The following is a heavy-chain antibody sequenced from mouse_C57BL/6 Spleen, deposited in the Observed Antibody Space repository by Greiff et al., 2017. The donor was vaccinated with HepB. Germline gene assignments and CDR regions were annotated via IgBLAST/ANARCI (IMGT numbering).Heavy chain of an antibody. Sequence: QVQLQQSGAELVKPGASVKISCKASGYTFTDYYINWVKQRPGQGLEWIGKTGPGSGSTYHNEKFKGKATLTADKSSSTAYMQLSSLTSEDSAVYFCARREITTVEAWFAYWGGGALVTVCA. D-gene: IGHD1-1*01. CDR2: TGPGSGST. CDR1: GYTFTDYY. V-gene: IGHV1-77*01. CDR3: ARREITTVEAWFAY. J-gene: IGHJ3*01.